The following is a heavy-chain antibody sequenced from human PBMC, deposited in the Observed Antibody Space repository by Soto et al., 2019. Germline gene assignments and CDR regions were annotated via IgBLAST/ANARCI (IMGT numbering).Heavy chain of an antibody. Sequence: ASVKVSCKASGYTFTNYGISWVRQAPGQGLEWMGWTSGYNGNTNYAQKFQGRVTLTTDTSTSTAYMELRSLRSDDTAVYYCARGGGIYSISWPLDYWGQGTLVTVSS. CDR3: ARGGGIYSISWPLDY. J-gene: IGHJ4*02. V-gene: IGHV1-18*04. CDR2: TSGYNGNT. CDR1: GYTFTNYG. D-gene: IGHD6-13*01.